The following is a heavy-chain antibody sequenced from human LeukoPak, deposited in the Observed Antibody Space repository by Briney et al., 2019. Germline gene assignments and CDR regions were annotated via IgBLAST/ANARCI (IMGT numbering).Heavy chain of an antibody. V-gene: IGHV3-33*01. J-gene: IGHJ4*02. CDR2: IWYDGSNK. Sequence: GGSLRLSCAASGFTFSSYGMHWVRQAPGKGLEWVAVIWYDGSNKYYADSVKGRFTISRDNSKNTLYLQMNSLRAEDTAVYYCARDREIAAYYFDYWGQGTLVTDSS. CDR1: GFTFSSYG. CDR3: ARDREIAAYYFDY. D-gene: IGHD6-6*01.